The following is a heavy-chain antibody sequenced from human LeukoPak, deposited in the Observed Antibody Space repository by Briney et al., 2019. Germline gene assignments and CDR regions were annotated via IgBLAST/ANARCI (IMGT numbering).Heavy chain of an antibody. CDR2: ISSSGSTI. CDR3: AREVATGHDFWSGYYSDWFDP. D-gene: IGHD3-3*01. J-gene: IGHJ5*02. Sequence: GGSLRLSCAASGFTFSDYYMSWIRQAPGKGLEWVSYISSSGSTIYYADSVKGRFTISRDNAKNSLYLQMNSLRAEDTAVYYCAREVATGHDFWSGYYSDWFDPWGQGTLVTVSS. V-gene: IGHV3-11*01. CDR1: GFTFSDYY.